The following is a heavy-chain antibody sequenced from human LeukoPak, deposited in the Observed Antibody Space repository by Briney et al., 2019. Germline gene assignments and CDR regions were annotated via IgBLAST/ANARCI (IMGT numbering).Heavy chain of an antibody. D-gene: IGHD3-10*01. Sequence: GGSLRFYCAGYGFTFSNTWMSWVRQAPGKGLEWIVRIKSKTDDVTTDYGADVKGRFTLRRDDSKNTLFLQISGLKTEDTAVYYCTNDYGPASYYFDSWGQGTLVTVSS. CDR2: IKSKTDDVTT. J-gene: IGHJ4*02. CDR1: GFTFSNTW. V-gene: IGHV3-15*01. CDR3: TNDYGPASYYFDS.